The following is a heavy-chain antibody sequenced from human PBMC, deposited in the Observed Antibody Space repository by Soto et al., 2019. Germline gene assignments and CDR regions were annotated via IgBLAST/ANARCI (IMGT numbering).Heavy chain of an antibody. D-gene: IGHD6-13*01. CDR1: GFTFSSYS. Sequence: EVQLVESGGGLVQPGGSLRLSCAASGFTFSSYSMNWVRQAPGKGLEWVSHISSSSSTIYYADSVKGRFTISRDNAKNSLYLKMNSLRDEDTAVYYCARGPGIAAAGRMYYGMDVWGQGTTVTVSS. J-gene: IGHJ6*02. CDR3: ARGPGIAAAGRMYYGMDV. CDR2: ISSSSSTI. V-gene: IGHV3-48*02.